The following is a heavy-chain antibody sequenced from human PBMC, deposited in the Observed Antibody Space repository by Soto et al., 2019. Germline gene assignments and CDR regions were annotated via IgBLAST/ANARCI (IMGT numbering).Heavy chain of an antibody. CDR1: GGSVSSRSHF. CDR3: ARYDAESGSNKLDP. Sequence: QVQLQESGPGVVKPSDTLSVTCTVSGGSVSSRSHFWSWIRQPPGGGLQWLGYIYYTGNTNYSPSLKSRATLSVDTSRNQFSLRLTSVTAADTAIYYCARYDAESGSNKLDPWGQGTLVPVSS. V-gene: IGHV4-61*01. CDR2: IYYTGNT. D-gene: IGHD5-12*01. J-gene: IGHJ5*02.